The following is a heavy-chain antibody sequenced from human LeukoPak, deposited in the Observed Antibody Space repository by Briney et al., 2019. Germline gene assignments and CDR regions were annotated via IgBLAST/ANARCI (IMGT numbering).Heavy chain of an antibody. CDR3: ATPIRDRYCSGGSSYSPFDF. V-gene: IGHV3-23*01. Sequence: GGSLRLSCAASGFTFRNYAMSWVRQAPGKGLEWVSALNAGGGSTHYADSVKGRFTISRDNSKNTLYLQMNSLGVEDTAVYYCATPIRDRYCSGGSSYSPFDFWGQGTLFTVSS. CDR2: LNAGGGST. J-gene: IGHJ4*02. D-gene: IGHD2-15*01. CDR1: GFTFRNYA.